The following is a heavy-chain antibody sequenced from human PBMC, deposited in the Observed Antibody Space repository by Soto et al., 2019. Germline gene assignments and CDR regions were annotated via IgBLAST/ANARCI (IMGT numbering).Heavy chain of an antibody. CDR1: GHSISSGFYY. V-gene: IGHV4-38-2*01. D-gene: IGHD5-18*01. CDR2: IYHTEST. Sequence: SDTLSLTCAVSGHSISSGFYYWGWVLQPPGKGLEWIGSIYHTESTYYNPSLKSRVTMSVDTSKNQLSLKLSSMTAADTAVYFCARYGYSYSERFFDYWGQGTRFTVSS. CDR3: ARYGYSYSERFFDY. J-gene: IGHJ4*02.